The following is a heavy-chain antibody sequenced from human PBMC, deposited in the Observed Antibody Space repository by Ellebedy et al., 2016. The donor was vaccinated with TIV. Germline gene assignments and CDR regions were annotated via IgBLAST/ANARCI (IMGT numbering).Heavy chain of an antibody. V-gene: IGHV3-64D*09. D-gene: IGHD2-21*01. CDR1: GLTFRNYA. Sequence: GESLKISCSASGLTFRNYAMHWVRQAPGKGLEYVSAISNNGGSTYYADSVKGRLTISRDNSKNTLYLQMSSLTPEDTAVYYCVPRMVVAFEYWGQGTLVTVSS. CDR2: ISNNGGST. CDR3: VPRMVVAFEY. J-gene: IGHJ4*02.